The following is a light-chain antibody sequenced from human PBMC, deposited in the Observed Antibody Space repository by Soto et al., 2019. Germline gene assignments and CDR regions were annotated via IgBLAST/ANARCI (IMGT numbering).Light chain of an antibody. CDR2: GAS. Sequence: VMTQSPATLSVSPGERATLSCWASETVATNLAWYQQKPGQAPRLLISGASTRAAGISDRFRGSGSGTEFTLTISSLQSEDFAVYYCQHYVNWPLTFGGGTKVESK. V-gene: IGKV3-15*01. CDR1: ETVATN. CDR3: QHYVNWPLT. J-gene: IGKJ4*01.